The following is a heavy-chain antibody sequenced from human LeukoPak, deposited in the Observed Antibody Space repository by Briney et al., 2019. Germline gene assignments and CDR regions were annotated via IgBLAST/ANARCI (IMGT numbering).Heavy chain of an antibody. CDR3: ARDKVVVPAVGGNWFDP. V-gene: IGHV4-30-4*08. J-gene: IGHJ5*02. CDR2: IYYSGST. Sequence: SETLSLTCTVSGVSISSGDYYWSWIRQPPGKGLEWIGYIYYSGSTYYNPSLKSRVTISVDTSKNQFSLKLSSVTAADTAVYYCARDKVVVPAVGGNWFDPWGQGTLVTVSS. D-gene: IGHD2-2*01. CDR1: GVSISSGDYY.